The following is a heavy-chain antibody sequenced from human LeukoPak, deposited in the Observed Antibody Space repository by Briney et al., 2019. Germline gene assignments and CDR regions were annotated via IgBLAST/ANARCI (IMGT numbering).Heavy chain of an antibody. J-gene: IGHJ4*02. V-gene: IGHV3-21*01. CDR1: GFTVSSYS. Sequence: GGSLRLSCAASGFTVSSYSMNWVRQAPGKGLEWVSSISSSSSYIYYADSVKGRFTISRDNAKNSLYLQMNSLRAEDTAVYYCARHVVAVGFDYWGQGTLVTVSS. CDR3: ARHVVAVGFDY. CDR2: ISSSSSYI. D-gene: IGHD3-22*01.